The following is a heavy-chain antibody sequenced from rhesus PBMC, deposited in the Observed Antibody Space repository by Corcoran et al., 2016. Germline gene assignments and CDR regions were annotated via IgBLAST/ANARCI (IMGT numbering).Heavy chain of an antibody. CDR1: GGSISSNY. J-gene: IGHJ4*01. V-gene: IGHV4-160*01. CDR2: IIGSSGST. CDR3: ARVKSGYYYSGNTLDY. D-gene: IGHD3-16*01. Sequence: QVQLQESGPGLVKPSETLSLTCAVSGGSISSNYWSLIRQPPGKGLEWIGYIIGSSGSTDSNPSLKGRVTISTDPSKNQFSLKLSSVTAADTAVYYCARVKSGYYYSGNTLDYWGQGVLVTVSS.